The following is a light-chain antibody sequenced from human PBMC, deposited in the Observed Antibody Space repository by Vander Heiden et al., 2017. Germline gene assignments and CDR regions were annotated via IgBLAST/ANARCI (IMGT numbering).Light chain of an antibody. CDR3: TSYAGSDTLV. Sequence: QSALTQPPSASAYPGQSVTISCTGTSTAVGGYNYVSWYQPHPGRAPKLVIYEVTKRPSGVPARFSGSKSGNTASLTVSGLQADDEADYYCTSYAGSDTLVFGGGTKLTVL. CDR1: STAVGGYNY. V-gene: IGLV2-8*01. CDR2: EVT. J-gene: IGLJ2*01.